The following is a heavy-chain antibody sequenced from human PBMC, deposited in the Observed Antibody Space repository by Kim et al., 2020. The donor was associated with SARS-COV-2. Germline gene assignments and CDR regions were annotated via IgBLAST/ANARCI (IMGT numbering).Heavy chain of an antibody. V-gene: IGHV3-33*05. CDR1: GFTFSSYA. J-gene: IGHJ4*01. D-gene: IGHD5-12*01. CDR3: ARASSGYKIGVY. CDR2: ISYDGSNK. Sequence: GGSLRLSCAASGFTFSSYAMHWVRQAPGKGLEWVAVISYDGSNKYYAGSVKGQFTVSRDNSKSTQYLQMNRLRAEDTAVYYCARASSGYKIGVYWGQGTLVTGSS.